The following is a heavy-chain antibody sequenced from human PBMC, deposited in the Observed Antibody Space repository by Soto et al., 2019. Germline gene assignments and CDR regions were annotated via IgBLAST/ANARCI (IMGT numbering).Heavy chain of an antibody. J-gene: IGHJ4*02. D-gene: IGHD3-22*01. V-gene: IGHV3-30*04. CDR3: ARYDSGGFSVY. CDR2: ISHDGHTT. Sequence: GGSLRLSCVASGFTFSSYSMQWVRQAPGKGLEWVAVISHDGHTTYYGDSVKGRSTISRDNSKSTLFLHMNRLTAEDTATYYCARYDSGGFSVYWGQGTLVTVSS. CDR1: GFTFSSYS.